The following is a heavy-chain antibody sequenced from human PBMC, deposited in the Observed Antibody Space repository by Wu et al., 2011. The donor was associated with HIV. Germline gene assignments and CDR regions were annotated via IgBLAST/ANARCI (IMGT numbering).Heavy chain of an antibody. CDR3: ASGTPLGQWLVQGYFDY. V-gene: IGHV3-48*03. CDR2: ISSSGSTI. Sequence: YISSSGSTIYYADSVKGRFTISRDNAKNSLYLQMNSLRAEDTAVYYCASGTPLGQWLVQGYFDYWGQGTLVTVSS. D-gene: IGHD6-19*01. J-gene: IGHJ4*02.